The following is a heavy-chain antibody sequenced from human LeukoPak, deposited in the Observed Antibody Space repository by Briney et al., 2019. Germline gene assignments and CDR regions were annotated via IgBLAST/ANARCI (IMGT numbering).Heavy chain of an antibody. Sequence: SGTLSLTCTVTGASISRSAYYWGWIRQPPGKGLEWIGTIYYSGNTYYNPSLNSRVTISVDTSKNQFSLKLSSVTAADTAVYYCARMTDYGNYYYYYMDVWGKGTTVTVSS. CDR1: GASISRSAYY. J-gene: IGHJ6*03. D-gene: IGHD4-17*01. V-gene: IGHV4-39*07. CDR3: ARMTDYGNYYYYYMDV. CDR2: IYYSGNT.